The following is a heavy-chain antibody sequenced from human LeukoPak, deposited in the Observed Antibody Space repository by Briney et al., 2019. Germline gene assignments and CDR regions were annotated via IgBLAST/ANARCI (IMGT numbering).Heavy chain of an antibody. CDR2: ISGSGGST. CDR1: GFTFSSYA. V-gene: IGHV3-23*01. J-gene: IGHJ5*01. Sequence: PGGSLRLSCAASGFTFSSYAMSWVRQAPGKGLEWVSAISGSGGSTYYADSVKGRFTISRDNSKDTLYLQMNSLRAEDTAVYYCASSPTWIQLWFDYWGQGTLVTVSS. D-gene: IGHD5-18*01. CDR3: ASSPTWIQLWFDY.